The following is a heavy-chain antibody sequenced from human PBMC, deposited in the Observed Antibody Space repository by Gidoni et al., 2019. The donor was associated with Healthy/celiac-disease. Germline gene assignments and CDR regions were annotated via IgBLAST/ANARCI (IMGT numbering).Heavy chain of an antibody. V-gene: IGHV3-11*05. J-gene: IGHJ4*02. CDR1: GFTFSDHS. CDR3: ARDWRGLKEGYGDYYVGFDY. D-gene: IGHD4-17*01. CDR2: ISSSSSYT. Sequence: QVQLVESGGGLVKPGGSLRLPCAASGFTFSDHSLSWVRQAPGKGLEWVSYISSSSSYTNYADSVKGRFTISRDNAKNSLYLQMNSLRAEDTAVYYCARDWRGLKEGYGDYYVGFDYWGQGTLVTVSS.